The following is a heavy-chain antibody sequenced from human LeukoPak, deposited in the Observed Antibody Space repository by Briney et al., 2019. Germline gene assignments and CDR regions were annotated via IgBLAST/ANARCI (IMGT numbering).Heavy chain of an antibody. CDR3: ARVLVCSGGSCYSNSGYFDY. Sequence: PSETLSLTCTVSGGSISSGDYHWSWIRQPPGKGLEWIGYIYYSGSTYYNPSLKSRVTISVDTSKNQFSLKLSSVTAADTAVYYCARVLVCSGGSCYSNSGYFDYWGQGTLVTVSS. D-gene: IGHD2-15*01. J-gene: IGHJ4*02. CDR2: IYYSGST. V-gene: IGHV4-30-4*01. CDR1: GGSISSGDYH.